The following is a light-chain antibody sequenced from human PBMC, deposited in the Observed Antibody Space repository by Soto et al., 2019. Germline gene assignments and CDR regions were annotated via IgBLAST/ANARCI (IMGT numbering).Light chain of an antibody. CDR2: EVN. CDR1: SSDVGRYNY. V-gene: IGLV2-8*01. CDR3: SSYAGTPFV. Sequence: QSVLTQPPSASGSPGQSVTISCTGTSSDVGRYNYVPWYQQHPGKAPKLMISEVNKRVSGVPDRFSGSKSGNTASLTVSGLQAEDEADYYCSSYAGTPFVFGTGTKVTVL. J-gene: IGLJ1*01.